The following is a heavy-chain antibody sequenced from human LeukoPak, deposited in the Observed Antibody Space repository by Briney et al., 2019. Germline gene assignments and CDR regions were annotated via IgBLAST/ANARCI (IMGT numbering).Heavy chain of an antibody. CDR2: INPTSGGT. CDR3: ARVVDGYIPYDY. D-gene: IGHD5-24*01. V-gene: IGHV1-2*02. Sequence: ASVKVSCKASGYTFTGYYMHWVRRAPGQGLEWMGWINPTSGGTNYAQKFQGRVTMTRDTSISTAYMERSRLRSDDTAVYYCARVVDGYIPYDYWGQGTLVTVSS. J-gene: IGHJ4*02. CDR1: GYTFTGYY.